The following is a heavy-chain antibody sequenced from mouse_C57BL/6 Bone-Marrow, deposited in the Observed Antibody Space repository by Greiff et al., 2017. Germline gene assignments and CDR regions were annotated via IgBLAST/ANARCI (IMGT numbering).Heavy chain of an antibody. CDR2: IDPENGDT. Sequence: VQLKQSGAELVRPGASVKLSCTASGFNIKDDYMHWVKQRPEQGLEWIGWIDPENGDTEYASKFQGKATITADTSSNTAYLQLSSLTSEDTAVYYCTPVVATEYFDVWGTGTTVTVSS. V-gene: IGHV14-4*01. CDR1: GFNIKDDY. D-gene: IGHD1-1*01. CDR3: TPVVATEYFDV. J-gene: IGHJ1*03.